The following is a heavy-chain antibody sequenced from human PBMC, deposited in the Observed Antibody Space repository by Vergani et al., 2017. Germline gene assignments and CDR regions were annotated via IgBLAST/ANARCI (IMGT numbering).Heavy chain of an antibody. CDR1: GFTFSSYA. CDR3: ARVDDSSGYYYYYYYGMDV. Sequence: QVQLVESGGGVVQPGRSLRLSCAASGFTFSSYAMHWVRQAPGKGLEWVAVISYDGRNKYYADSVKGRFTISRDNSKNTRYLQMNSLRAEDTAVYYCARVDDSSGYYYYYYYGMDVWGQGTTVTVSS. V-gene: IGHV3-30*01. CDR2: ISYDGRNK. D-gene: IGHD3-22*01. J-gene: IGHJ6*02.